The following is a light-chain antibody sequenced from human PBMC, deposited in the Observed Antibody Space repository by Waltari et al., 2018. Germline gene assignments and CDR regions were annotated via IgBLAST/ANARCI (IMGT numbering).Light chain of an antibody. CDR3: QQYGSSPRT. Sequence: EIVLTQSPGTLSLSPGERATLSCRASQRVRSSSLAWYQQKPGQAPRLLIYGASSRATGIPDRFSGSGSGTDFTLTISRLEPEDFAVYYCQQYGSSPRTFGQGTKVEIK. CDR2: GAS. V-gene: IGKV3-20*01. J-gene: IGKJ1*01. CDR1: QRVRSSS.